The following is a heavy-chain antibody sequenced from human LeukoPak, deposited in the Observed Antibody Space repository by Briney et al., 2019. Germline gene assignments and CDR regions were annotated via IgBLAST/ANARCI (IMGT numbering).Heavy chain of an antibody. J-gene: IGHJ4*02. CDR1: GFTFSAYW. CDR3: ARDDGFYSASGIYQNYFDH. D-gene: IGHD3-10*01. Sequence: GGSLGLSCAASGFTFSAYWMSWVRQAPGKGLEWVANLKQDGSEKYYVDSVKGRFTISRDNAKNPLYLQMNSLRGEDTAVYYCARDDGFYSASGIYQNYFDHWGQGILVTVSP. V-gene: IGHV3-7*01. CDR2: LKQDGSEK.